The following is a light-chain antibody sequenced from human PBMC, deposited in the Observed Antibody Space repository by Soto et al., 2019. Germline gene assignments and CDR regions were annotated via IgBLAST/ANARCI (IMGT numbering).Light chain of an antibody. CDR1: QSISSW. CDR3: QQYNSYPWT. CDR2: KTS. J-gene: IGKJ1*01. V-gene: IGKV1-5*03. Sequence: DIQMTQSPFTLSASVGDRVTITCRASQSISSWLAWYQQKPGKAPKLLIYKTSNLESGVPSRFSGSGSGTEFTLTISSPQPDDFVTYYCQQYNSYPWTFGQGTKVEIK.